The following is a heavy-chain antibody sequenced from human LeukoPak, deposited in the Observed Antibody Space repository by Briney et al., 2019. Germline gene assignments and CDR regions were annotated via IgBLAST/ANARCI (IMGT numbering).Heavy chain of an antibody. J-gene: IGHJ4*02. CDR3: AREAYYGSGRSRQPSPV. V-gene: IGHV3-30*15. Sequence: GGSLRLSCAASGFTFSSYAMYWVRQAPGKGLEWVSLISKDGFNQDHADSVKGRFTISRDNSRDTLYLQMSSLRPEDTAVYYCAREAYYGSGRSRQPSPVWGQGTLVIVSS. CDR2: ISKDGFNQ. CDR1: GFTFSSYA. D-gene: IGHD3-10*01.